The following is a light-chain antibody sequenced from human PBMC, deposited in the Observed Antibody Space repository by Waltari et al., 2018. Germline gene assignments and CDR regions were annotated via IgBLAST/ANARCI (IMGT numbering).Light chain of an antibody. CDR3: QSFDTNLSVI. V-gene: IGLV1-40*01. J-gene: IGLJ2*01. Sequence: QSVLTQPPSVSGAPEQGVTISCTGGGSNIGAGYDVHWYQQFPGTAPKLLIFTKPKRPSGVPDRCSCSRSGASASLAITGLQAEDEGYYYCQSFDTNLSVIFGGGTKLTVL. CDR2: TKP. CDR1: GSNIGAGYD.